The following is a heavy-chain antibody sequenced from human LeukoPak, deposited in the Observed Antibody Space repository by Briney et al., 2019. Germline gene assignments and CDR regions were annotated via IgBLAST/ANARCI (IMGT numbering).Heavy chain of an antibody. J-gene: IGHJ5*02. CDR2: IHYSGST. D-gene: IGHD6-13*01. CDR3: ARDLSWYSSSWDNRFDP. V-gene: IGHV4-31*03. Sequence: SETLSLTCTVSGGSISSGGYYWSWIRQHPGKGLEWIGYIHYSGSTYYNPSLKSRVTISVDTFKNQFSLKLSSVTAADTAVYYCARDLSWYSSSWDNRFDPWGQGTLVTVSS. CDR1: GGSISSGGYY.